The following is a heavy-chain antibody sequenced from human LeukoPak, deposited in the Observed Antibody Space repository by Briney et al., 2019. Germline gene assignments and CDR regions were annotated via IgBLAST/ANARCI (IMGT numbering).Heavy chain of an antibody. Sequence: GGSLRLSCAASGFTFSSYAMSWVRQAPGKGLEWVSAISGSGGSTDYADSVKGRFTISGDNSKNTLYLQMNSLRAEDTAVYYCAKPSTDSWYSGSYDYWGQGTLVTVSS. D-gene: IGHD1-26*01. J-gene: IGHJ4*02. CDR1: GFTFSSYA. V-gene: IGHV3-23*01. CDR2: ISGSGGST. CDR3: AKPSTDSWYSGSYDY.